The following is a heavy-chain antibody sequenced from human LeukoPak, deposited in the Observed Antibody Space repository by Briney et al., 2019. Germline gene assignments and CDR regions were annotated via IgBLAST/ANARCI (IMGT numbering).Heavy chain of an antibody. CDR1: GGFLSSYY. D-gene: IGHD3-22*01. CDR2: IFSSGST. J-gene: IGHJ4*02. V-gene: IGHV4-59*01. CDR3: ARNYDSSGYTAFRY. Sequence: SETLSLTCTVSGGFLSSYYGSWIRQPPGRGLEWIGHIFSSGSTNYNPSLTSQVTISVYTSKNQFSLKLSSVTAADTAVYYCARNYDSSGYTAFRYWGRGPLVPVSS.